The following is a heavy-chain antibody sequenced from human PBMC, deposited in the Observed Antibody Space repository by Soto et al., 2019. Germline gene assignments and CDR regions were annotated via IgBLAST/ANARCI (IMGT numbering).Heavy chain of an antibody. CDR2: ISWDGGST. Sequence: GGSLRLSCAASGFTFDDYTMHWVRQAPGKGLEWVSLISWDGGSTYYADSVKGRFTISRDNSKNSLYLQRNSLRTEDTALYYCAKDVYCSGGSCYTYYYGMDVWGQGTTVTVSS. V-gene: IGHV3-43*01. J-gene: IGHJ6*02. D-gene: IGHD2-15*01. CDR3: AKDVYCSGGSCYTYYYGMDV. CDR1: GFTFDDYT.